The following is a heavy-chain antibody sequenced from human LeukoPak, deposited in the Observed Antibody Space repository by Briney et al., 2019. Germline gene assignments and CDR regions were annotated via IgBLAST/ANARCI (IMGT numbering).Heavy chain of an antibody. V-gene: IGHV3-23*01. D-gene: IGHD3-22*01. Sequence: GGSLRLSCAASGFTSSSYTMSWVRQPPGKGLEWVSAISGSGGSTYYADSVKGRFTISRDNSKNTLYLQMNSLRAEDTAVYYCAKDQFYDSSGPDAFDIWGQGTMVTVSS. J-gene: IGHJ3*02. CDR2: ISGSGGST. CDR3: AKDQFYDSSGPDAFDI. CDR1: GFTSSSYT.